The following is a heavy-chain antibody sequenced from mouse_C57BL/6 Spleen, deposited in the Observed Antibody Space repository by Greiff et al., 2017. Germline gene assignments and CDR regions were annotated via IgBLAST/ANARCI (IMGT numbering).Heavy chain of an antibody. CDR2: ISSGGDYI. D-gene: IGHD1-1*01. CDR3: TRDGAHYYGSSAYYAMDY. Sequence: EVQRVESGEGLVKPGGSLKLSCAASGFTFSSYAMSWVRQTPEKRLEWVAYISSGGDYIYYADTVKGRFTISRDNARNTLYLQMSSLKSEDTAMYYCTRDGAHYYGSSAYYAMDYWGQGTSVTVSS. CDR1: GFTFSSYA. V-gene: IGHV5-9-1*02. J-gene: IGHJ4*01.